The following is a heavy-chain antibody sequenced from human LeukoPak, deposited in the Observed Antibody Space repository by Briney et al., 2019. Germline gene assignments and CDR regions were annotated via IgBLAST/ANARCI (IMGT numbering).Heavy chain of an antibody. V-gene: IGHV4-61*02. CDR1: GGSISSGSYY. J-gene: IGHJ3*02. D-gene: IGHD6-13*01. CDR3: ARAYSNDAFDI. Sequence: SQTLSLTCTVSGGSISSGSYYWRWIRQPAGKGLEWIGRIYTSGSTNYNPSLKSRVTISVDTSKDQFSLKLSSVTAADTAVYYCARAYSNDAFDIWGQGTMVTVSS. CDR2: IYTSGST.